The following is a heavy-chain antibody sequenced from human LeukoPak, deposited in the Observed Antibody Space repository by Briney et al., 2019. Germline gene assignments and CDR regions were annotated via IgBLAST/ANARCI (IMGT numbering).Heavy chain of an antibody. D-gene: IGHD1-7*01. J-gene: IGHJ3*02. V-gene: IGHV1-8*01. CDR3: AKVGCWNSVCHGAFDT. CDR2: MNPNSDNT. Sequence: ASVKVSCKASGYTFTSYDINWVRQATGQGLEWMGWMNPNSDNTGYAQKFQGRVTMTRNTSISTAYMELSSLRAEDTAVYYCAKVGCWNSVCHGAFDTWGQGTVVTVSS. CDR1: GYTFTSYD.